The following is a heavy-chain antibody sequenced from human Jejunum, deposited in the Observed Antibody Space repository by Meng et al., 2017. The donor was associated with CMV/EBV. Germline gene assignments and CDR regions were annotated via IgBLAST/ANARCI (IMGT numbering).Heavy chain of an antibody. CDR2: IYYRGTT. D-gene: IGHD3-22*01. CDR1: YS. Sequence: YSWGWFRQSPGQGLEWIGTIYYRGTTFYTSSLKRRATISVDTSKNQFSLGLTSVTAADTAVYYCARAPRVVVLLTQGGAFDIWSQGTLVTVSS. CDR3: ARAPRVVVLLTQGGAFDI. V-gene: IGHV4-39*07. J-gene: IGHJ3*02.